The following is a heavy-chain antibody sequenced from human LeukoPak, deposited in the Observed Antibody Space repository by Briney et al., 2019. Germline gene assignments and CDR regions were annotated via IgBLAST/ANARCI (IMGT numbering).Heavy chain of an antibody. J-gene: IGHJ4*02. CDR2: ISGSGGST. CDR1: GFTFSSYS. Sequence: GGSLRLSCAASGFTFSSYSMSWVRQAPGKGLEWVSAISGSGGSTYYADSVKGRFTISRDNSKNTLYLQMNSLRAEDTAVYYCAKIGPYYDILTGYYSPDYLDYWGQGTLVTVSS. V-gene: IGHV3-23*01. D-gene: IGHD3-9*01. CDR3: AKIGPYYDILTGYYSPDYLDY.